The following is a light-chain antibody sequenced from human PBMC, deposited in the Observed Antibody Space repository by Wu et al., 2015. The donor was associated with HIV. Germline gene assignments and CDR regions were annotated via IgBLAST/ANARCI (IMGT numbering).Light chain of an antibody. J-gene: IGKJ3*01. CDR1: QNIGTN. CDR3: QQYNNWPPSFT. V-gene: IGKV3-15*01. CDR2: SAS. Sequence: EVVMTQSPATLSMSPGEIATLSCRASQNIGTNLAWYQQKPGQPPRLLIYSASTRATGIPDRFSGSGSGTEFTLTIISLQFEVFFHFYYCQQYNNWPPSFTFGPGTKVDF.